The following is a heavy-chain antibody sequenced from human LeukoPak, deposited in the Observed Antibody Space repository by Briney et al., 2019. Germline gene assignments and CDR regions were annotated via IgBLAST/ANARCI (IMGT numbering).Heavy chain of an antibody. J-gene: IGHJ4*02. Sequence: PSETLSLTCTVSGGSISSTNSYWGWIRQPPGKGPEWIGTIYYSRSTYYNPFLRSRVTISVDTSKNQFSLKLSSVTAADTAVYYCARPGAWGSLDYWGQGTLVTVSS. CDR1: GGSISSTNSY. V-gene: IGHV4-39*01. D-gene: IGHD3-10*01. CDR3: ARPGAWGSLDY. CDR2: IYYSRST.